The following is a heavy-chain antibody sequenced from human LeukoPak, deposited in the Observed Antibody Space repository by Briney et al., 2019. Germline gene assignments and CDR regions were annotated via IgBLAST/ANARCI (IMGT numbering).Heavy chain of an antibody. CDR2: INPNSGGT. CDR3: TRALGSDY. Sequence: ASVKVPFKASGYTFTDYYMNWVRQAPGQGLEWMGWINPNSGGTNYAQKFQGRVTMTRDTSITTAYMELSSLRSDDTAMYYCTRALGSDYWGQGTLVTVSS. CDR1: GYTFTDYY. J-gene: IGHJ4*02. V-gene: IGHV1-2*02. D-gene: IGHD1-26*01.